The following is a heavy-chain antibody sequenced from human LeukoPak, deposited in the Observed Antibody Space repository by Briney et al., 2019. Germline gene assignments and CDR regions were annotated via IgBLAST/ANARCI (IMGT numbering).Heavy chain of an antibody. CDR1: GGSISSYY. D-gene: IGHD3-3*01. J-gene: IGHJ4*02. V-gene: IGHV4-4*07. CDR2: IYTNGST. Sequence: PSETLSLTCTVSGGSISSYYWSWIRQPAGKGLEWIGRIYTNGSTNYNPSLKSRVTMSVDTSKNQFSLKLSSVTAADTAVYYCARTPFLEWFHAPYFDYWGQGTLVTVSS. CDR3: ARTPFLEWFHAPYFDY.